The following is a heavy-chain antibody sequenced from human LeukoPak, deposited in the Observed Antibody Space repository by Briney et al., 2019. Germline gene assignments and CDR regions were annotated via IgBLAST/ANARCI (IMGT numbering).Heavy chain of an antibody. D-gene: IGHD3-22*01. Sequence: PSETLSLTCTVSGGSISSYYWSWIRQPPGKGLEWIGYIYYSGSTNYNPSLKSRVTISVDTSKNQFSLKLSSVTAADTAVYYCARGFFTYYYDSSGYYANWFDPWGQGTLATVSS. CDR3: ARGFFTYYYDSSGYYANWFDP. J-gene: IGHJ5*02. CDR2: IYYSGST. V-gene: IGHV4-59*01. CDR1: GGSISSYY.